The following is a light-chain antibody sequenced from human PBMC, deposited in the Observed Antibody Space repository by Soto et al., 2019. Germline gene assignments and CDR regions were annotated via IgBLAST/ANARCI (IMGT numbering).Light chain of an antibody. J-gene: IGLJ1*01. CDR1: SSNIGSNY. V-gene: IGLV1-47*02. CDR3: STWDASLSGYV. Sequence: QSVLTQPPSASGTPGQKVTITCTGSSSNIGSNYVYWYQHLPGTAPKLLIFSDNERPSGVPERFSGSKSGTSASLAISGLRSEDEADYYYSTWDASLSGYVFGTGTKVTVL. CDR2: SDN.